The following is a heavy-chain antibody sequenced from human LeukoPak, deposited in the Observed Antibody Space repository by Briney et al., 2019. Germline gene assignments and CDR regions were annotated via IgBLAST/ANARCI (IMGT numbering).Heavy chain of an antibody. V-gene: IGHV1-2*02. J-gene: IGHJ4*02. CDR3: ARYDRSGYPLGY. Sequence: ASVKVFCKASGYTFTGYYMHWVPQAPGQGLEWMGWINPNSDGTNYAQKFQGRVTMTRDTSISTAYMELSRLRSDDTAVDYCARYDRSGYPLGYWGQGNLVTVSS. CDR2: INPNSDGT. D-gene: IGHD3-22*01. CDR1: GYTFTGYY.